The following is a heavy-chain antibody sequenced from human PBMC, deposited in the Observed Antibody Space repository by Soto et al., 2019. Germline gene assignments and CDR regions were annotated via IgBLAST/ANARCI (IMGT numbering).Heavy chain of an antibody. CDR1: GFPFSSYG. CDR2: IWYDGSNK. V-gene: IGHV3-33*01. J-gene: IGHJ4*02. D-gene: IGHD3-16*02. Sequence: QVQLVESGGGVVQPGRSLRLSCAASGFPFSSYGMHWVRQAPGKGLEWVAVIWYDGSNKYYADSVKGRFTISRDNSKNMLYLQMNSLRAEDTAVYYCARTYDYIWGSYRYTNHFDYWGQGTLVTVSS. CDR3: ARTYDYIWGSYRYTNHFDY.